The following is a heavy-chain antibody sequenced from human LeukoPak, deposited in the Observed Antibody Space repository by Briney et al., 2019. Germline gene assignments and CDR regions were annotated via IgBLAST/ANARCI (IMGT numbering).Heavy chain of an antibody. CDR3: ARDGPGAVAGPYS. D-gene: IGHD6-19*01. Sequence: ASVKVSCKASGYTFISYGIGWVRQAAGQGLEWMGWISTYGGHTSYAQQFQDRVTMTKDTYTSTAYMELRSLRSDDTAVYYCARDGPGAVAGPYSWGQGTMVTVSS. J-gene: IGHJ3*01. CDR1: GYTFISYG. CDR2: ISTYGGHT. V-gene: IGHV1-18*01.